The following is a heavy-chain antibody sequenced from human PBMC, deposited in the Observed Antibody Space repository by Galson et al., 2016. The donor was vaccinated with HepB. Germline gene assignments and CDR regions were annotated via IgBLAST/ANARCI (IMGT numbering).Heavy chain of an antibody. CDR2: IDWRSGRI. CDR1: AGFTFDGYA. D-gene: IGHD3-16*01. CDR3: LKDLTPGGLDV. Sequence: SLRLSCAASAGFTFDGYAMHWVRQAPGKGLEWVSGIDWRSGRIDYADSVRGRFTVSRDDAKNSLFLQMNSLRTEDTALYFCLKDLTPGGLDVWGQGTTVTASS. J-gene: IGHJ6*02. V-gene: IGHV3-9*01.